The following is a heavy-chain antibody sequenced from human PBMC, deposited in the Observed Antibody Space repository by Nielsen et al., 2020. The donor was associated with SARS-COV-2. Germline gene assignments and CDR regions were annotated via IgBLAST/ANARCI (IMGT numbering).Heavy chain of an antibody. D-gene: IGHD6-13*01. Sequence: GESLKISCKGSGYSFTSYWISWVRQMPGKGLEWMGRIDPSDSYTNYSPSFQGHVTISADKSISTAYLQWSSLKASDTAMYYCASLQGSSWLIDPWGQGTLVTVSS. CDR1: GYSFTSYW. CDR3: ASLQGSSWLIDP. V-gene: IGHV5-10-1*01. CDR2: IDPSDSYT. J-gene: IGHJ5*02.